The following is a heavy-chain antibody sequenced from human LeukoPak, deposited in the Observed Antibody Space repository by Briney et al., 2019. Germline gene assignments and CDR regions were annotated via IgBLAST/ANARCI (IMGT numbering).Heavy chain of an antibody. CDR1: GYTFTGYY. CDR2: INPNSGGT. CDR3: ARDDVYCSSTSCRENWFDP. Sequence: EASVKVSCKASGYTFTGYYMHWVRQAPGQGLEWMGWINPNSGGTNYAQKFQGRATMTRDTSISTAYMELSRLRSDDTAVYYCARDDVYCSSTSCRENWFDPWGQGTLVTVSS. D-gene: IGHD2-2*01. V-gene: IGHV1-2*02. J-gene: IGHJ5*02.